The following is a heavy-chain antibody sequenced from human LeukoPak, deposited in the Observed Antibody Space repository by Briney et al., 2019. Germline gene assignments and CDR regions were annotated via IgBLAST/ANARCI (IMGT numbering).Heavy chain of an antibody. Sequence: PGGSLRLSCAASGFTFSSYSMNWVRQAPGKGLEWVSSISSSSSYIYYADPVKGRFTISRDNAKNSLYLQMNSLRAEDTAVYYCARGSRIVVVTPLAFDIWGQGTMVTVSS. D-gene: IGHD2-21*02. CDR3: ARGSRIVVVTPLAFDI. V-gene: IGHV3-21*01. CDR2: ISSSSSYI. J-gene: IGHJ3*02. CDR1: GFTFSSYS.